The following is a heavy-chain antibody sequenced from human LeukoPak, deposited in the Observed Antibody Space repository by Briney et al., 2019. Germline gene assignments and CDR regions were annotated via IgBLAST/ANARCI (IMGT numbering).Heavy chain of an antibody. CDR3: ARDRMVAAFAFDI. J-gene: IGHJ3*02. CDR1: GFTVSSNY. V-gene: IGHV3-53*01. CDR2: IYRGGST. D-gene: IGHD2-15*01. Sequence: GGSLRLSCAASGFTVSSNYMSWVRQAPGKWLEWVSVIYRGGSTYYADSVKGRFTISRDNSKNTLYLQMNSLRAEDTAVYYCARDRMVAAFAFDIWGQGTMVTVSS.